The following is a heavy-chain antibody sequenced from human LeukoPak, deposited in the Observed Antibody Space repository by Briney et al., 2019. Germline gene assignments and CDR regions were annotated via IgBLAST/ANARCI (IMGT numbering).Heavy chain of an antibody. J-gene: IGHJ6*03. D-gene: IGHD1-7*01. CDR2: IIPIFGTA. Sequence: ASVKVSCKASGGTFSSYAISWVRQAPGQGLEWMGGIIPIFGTANYAQKFQGRVTITADESTSTAYMELSSLRSEDTAVYYCARGITGTNLNYYYYYMDVWGKGTTVTVSS. CDR3: ARGITGTNLNYYYYYMDV. CDR1: GGTFSSYA. V-gene: IGHV1-69*13.